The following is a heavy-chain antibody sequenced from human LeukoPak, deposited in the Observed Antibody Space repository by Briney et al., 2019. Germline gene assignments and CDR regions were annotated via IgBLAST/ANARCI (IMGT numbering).Heavy chain of an antibody. Sequence: ASVKVSCKASGYTFTGYYMHWVRQAPGQGLEWMGWINPNSGGTNYAQKFQGRVTMTRDTSISTAYMELRSLRSDDTAVYYCASGSDFWSGPLDYWGQGTLVTVSS. D-gene: IGHD3-3*01. V-gene: IGHV1-2*02. CDR1: GYTFTGYY. J-gene: IGHJ4*02. CDR2: INPNSGGT. CDR3: ASGSDFWSGPLDY.